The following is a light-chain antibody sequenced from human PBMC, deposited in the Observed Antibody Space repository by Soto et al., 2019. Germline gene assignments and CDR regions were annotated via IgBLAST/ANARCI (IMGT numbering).Light chain of an antibody. J-gene: IGLJ1*01. CDR2: VGTGGIVG. CDR3: GADHGSGSNFVYV. CDR1: SGYSNYK. Sequence: QPVLTQPPSASASLEASVTLTCTLSSGYSNYKVDWYQQRPGKGPRFVMRVGTGGIVGSKGDGIPDRFSVLGSGLNRYLTIKNIQEEDESDYHCGADHGSGSNFVYVFGTGTKLTVL. V-gene: IGLV9-49*01.